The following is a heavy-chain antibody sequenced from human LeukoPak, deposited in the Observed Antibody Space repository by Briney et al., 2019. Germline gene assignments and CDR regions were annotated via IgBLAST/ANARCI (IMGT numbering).Heavy chain of an antibody. CDR1: GFTYSNVW. CDR3: TTGIDDEGGY. D-gene: IGHD3-3*02. Sequence: GGSLRLSCAASGFTYSNVWMNWVRQAPGKGLEWVGRIKTNAEGGTLDYTAPVKGRFTISRDDSKNALYLQMDSLEVEDTGMYYCTTGIDDEGGYWGQGTLVTVSS. J-gene: IGHJ4*02. V-gene: IGHV3-15*07. CDR2: IKTNAEGGTL.